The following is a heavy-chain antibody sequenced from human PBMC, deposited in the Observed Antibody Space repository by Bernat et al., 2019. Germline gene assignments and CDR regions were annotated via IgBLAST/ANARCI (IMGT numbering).Heavy chain of an antibody. CDR1: GFTFSSYW. CDR2: INSDGSST. V-gene: IGHV3-74*01. CDR3: RGGAPFDY. J-gene: IGHJ4*02. Sequence: EVQLVESRGGLVQPGGSLRLSCAASGFTFSSYWMHWVRRAAGKGLVWVSRINSDGSSTSYADAVKGRFTISRDNAKNTLFLQMNSLRAEDTAVYYCRGGAPFDYWGQGTLVTVSS.